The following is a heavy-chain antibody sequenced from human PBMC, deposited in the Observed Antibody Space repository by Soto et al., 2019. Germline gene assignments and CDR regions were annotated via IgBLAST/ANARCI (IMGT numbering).Heavy chain of an antibody. D-gene: IGHD6-19*01. CDR1: GYTFTNCD. CDR3: ARGRGWRDY. CDR2: MDPNSGNT. J-gene: IGHJ4*02. V-gene: IGHV1-8*01. Sequence: QVQLVQSGAEVKKPGASVKVSCKASGYTFTNCDINWVRQAPGQGLEWMGWMDPNSGNTDYAQKFQGRVTITRNTSISTAYLELSSLSSEDTAVYYCARGRGWRDYWGQGTLVTVSS.